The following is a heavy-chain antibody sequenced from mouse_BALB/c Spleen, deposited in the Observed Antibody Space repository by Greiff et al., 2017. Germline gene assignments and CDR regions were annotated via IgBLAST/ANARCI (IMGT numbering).Heavy chain of an antibody. J-gene: IGHJ3*01. CDR3: ARKGDYGFAY. CDR1: GFSLSSYC. V-gene: IGHV2-6-4*01. CDR2: IRGGGST. Sequence: VKLVESGPGLVAPSQCLSITCTVSGFSLSSYCVPWVRQPPGKGLEWLGMIRGGGSTDYYSALKSRLSINNDNAKSQVFLKMNSLQTDDTAMYYCARKGDYGFAYWGQGTLVTVSA. D-gene: IGHD2-4*01.